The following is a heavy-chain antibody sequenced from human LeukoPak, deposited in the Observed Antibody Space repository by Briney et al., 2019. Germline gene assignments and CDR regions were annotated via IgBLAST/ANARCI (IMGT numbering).Heavy chain of an antibody. CDR2: ISGSGGST. CDR1: GFTFSSYA. CDR3: DLKVGATAIDP. D-gene: IGHD1-26*01. V-gene: IGHV3-23*01. Sequence: GGSLRLPCAASGFTFSSYAMSWVRQAPGKGLEWVSAISGSGGSTYYADSVKGRFTISRDNSKNTLYLQMNSLRAEDTAVYYCDLKVGATAIDPWGQGTLVTVSS. J-gene: IGHJ5*02.